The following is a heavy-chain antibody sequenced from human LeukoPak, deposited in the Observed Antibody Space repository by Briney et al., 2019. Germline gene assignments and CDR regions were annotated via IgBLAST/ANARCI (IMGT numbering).Heavy chain of an antibody. CDR2: INWNGSIT. V-gene: IGHV3-20*04. Sequence: GGSLRLSCAASGFIFDDYGMSWVRHAPGKGLEWVSGINWNGSITGYADSVKGRFTISRDNAKNSLYLQMNSLRAEDTAVYYCARRGAVAGTEDYWGQGTLVTVSS. D-gene: IGHD6-19*01. CDR3: ARRGAVAGTEDY. CDR1: GFIFDDYG. J-gene: IGHJ4*02.